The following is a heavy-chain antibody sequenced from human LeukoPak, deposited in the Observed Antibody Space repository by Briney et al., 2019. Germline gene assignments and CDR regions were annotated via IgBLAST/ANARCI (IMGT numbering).Heavy chain of an antibody. CDR3: GKTDIYFNPIDY. CDR1: GVSISSSEW. Sequence: NSSGTLSLTCAVSGVSISSSEWWIWVRQPPGQGLEWIGEIHRDGRTRYNPSLKSRVTMSIDYSKNQFSLKVSSVTAADTAIYYCGKTDIYFNPIDYWGPGSLVTVSS. D-gene: IGHD3-9*01. J-gene: IGHJ4*02. V-gene: IGHV4-4*02. CDR2: IHRDGRT.